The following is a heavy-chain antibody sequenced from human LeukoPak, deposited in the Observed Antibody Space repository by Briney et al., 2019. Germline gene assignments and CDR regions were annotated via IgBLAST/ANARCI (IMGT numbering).Heavy chain of an antibody. CDR2: ISASGGST. J-gene: IGHJ4*02. CDR1: GFTFTNFA. V-gene: IGHV3-23*01. D-gene: IGHD2-2*01. CDR3: AKDHVPAYHFDY. Sequence: GGSLRLSCAASGFTFTNFAMKWVRRAQGKGLQWVSSISASGGSTDYIDSVKGRFTISRDNSKNTVYLQMDSLRGEDTDVYYCAKDHVPAYHFDYWGQGTLVTVSS.